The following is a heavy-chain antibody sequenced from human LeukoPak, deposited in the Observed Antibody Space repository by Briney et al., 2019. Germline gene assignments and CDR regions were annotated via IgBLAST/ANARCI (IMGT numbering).Heavy chain of an antibody. D-gene: IGHD1-26*01. CDR1: GFTFSSYA. Sequence: GGSLRLSCAASGFTFSSYAMHWVRQAPGKGLEWVAVISYDGSNKYYADSVKGRFTISRDNSKNTLYLQVNSLRADDTAVYYCAKRIDSYGRNAFDIWGQGTMVTVSS. J-gene: IGHJ3*02. CDR2: ISYDGSNK. CDR3: AKRIDSYGRNAFDI. V-gene: IGHV3-30-3*02.